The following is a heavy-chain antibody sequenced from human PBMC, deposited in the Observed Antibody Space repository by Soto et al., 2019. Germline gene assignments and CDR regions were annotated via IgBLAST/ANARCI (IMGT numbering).Heavy chain of an antibody. CDR3: ASLYCSGGNCYPYYFDY. D-gene: IGHD2-15*01. V-gene: IGHV4-59*08. CDR2: IYYSGST. CDR1: YG. J-gene: IGHJ4*02. Sequence: YGGRWIRKTPGKGLEWIGYIYYSGSTSYNPSLKSRVTILVDTSKNQFSLKLSSVTAADTAVYYCASLYCSGGNCYPYYFDYWGQRTLVTVSS.